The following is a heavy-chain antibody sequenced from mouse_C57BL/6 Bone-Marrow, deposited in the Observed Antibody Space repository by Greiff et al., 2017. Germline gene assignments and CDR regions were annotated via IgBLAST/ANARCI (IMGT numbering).Heavy chain of an antibody. CDR2: IWSGGST. J-gene: IGHJ4*01. D-gene: IGHD1-1*01. CDR1: GFSLTSYG. Sequence: VQLQQSGPGLVQPSQSLSITCTVSGFSLTSYGVHWVRQSPGKGLDWLGVIWSGGSTDYNAAFISRLSISKDNSKSKVFFKMNSLQADDTAIYYCARINSYYCGSSYAMDYGGQGTSVTVSS. V-gene: IGHV2-2*01. CDR3: ARINSYYCGSSYAMDY.